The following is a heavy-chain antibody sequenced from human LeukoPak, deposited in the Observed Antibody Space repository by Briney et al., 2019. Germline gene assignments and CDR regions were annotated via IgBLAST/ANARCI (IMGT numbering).Heavy chain of an antibody. V-gene: IGHV3-23*01. CDR1: GFTFSTFA. D-gene: IGHD3-22*01. J-gene: IGHJ4*02. CDR2: IDASGGNT. Sequence: GGSLRLSCAASGFTFSTFAMYWVRQAPGKGLEWVSAIDASGGNTYYADSVKGRFTISRDNSKSTLYLQMNSLKTEDTAVYYCTADVSDSSGPSFDYWGQGTLVTVSS. CDR3: TADVSDSSGPSFDY.